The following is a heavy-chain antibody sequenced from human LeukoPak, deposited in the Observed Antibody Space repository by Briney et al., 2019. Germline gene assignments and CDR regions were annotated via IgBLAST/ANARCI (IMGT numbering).Heavy chain of an antibody. V-gene: IGHV3-7*04. CDR2: IKQDGSEK. J-gene: IGHJ4*02. Sequence: GGSLRLSCAAAGFSFNTYWMTWVRQAPGKGLEWVANIKQDGSEKDYVDSVKGRFTISRDNGKNSLYLEMNSLRGDDTAVYYCARVRGDRDILTGYFKLYFDYWGQGTLVTVSS. CDR1: GFSFNTYW. CDR3: ARVRGDRDILTGYFKLYFDY. D-gene: IGHD3-9*01.